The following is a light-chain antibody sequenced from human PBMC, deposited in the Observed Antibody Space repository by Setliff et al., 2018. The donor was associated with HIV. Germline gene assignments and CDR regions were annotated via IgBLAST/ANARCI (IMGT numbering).Light chain of an antibody. J-gene: IGLJ2*01. Sequence: QAVVTQEPSLTVSPGGTVTLTCGSSTGPVTSGHYPYWLQLKPGQAPRTLIFDTTNRHSWAPARFSGSLLGGKAALTLSGVHPDDEAEYYCFLVKSGTILFGGGTKVTVL. V-gene: IGLV7-46*01. CDR1: TGPVTSGHY. CDR2: DTT. CDR3: FLVKSGTIL.